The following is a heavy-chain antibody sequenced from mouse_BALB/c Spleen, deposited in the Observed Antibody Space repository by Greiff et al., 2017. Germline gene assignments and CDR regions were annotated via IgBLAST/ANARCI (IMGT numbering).Heavy chain of an antibody. Sequence: EVQRVESGGGLVQPGGSLKLSCAASGFTFSSYGMSWVRQTPDKRLELVATINSNGGSTYYPDSVKGRFTISRDNAKNTLYLQMSSLKSEDTAMYYCARANAYWGQGTLVTVSA. J-gene: IGHJ3*01. CDR3: ARANAY. CDR1: GFTFSSYG. V-gene: IGHV5-6-3*01. CDR2: INSNGGST.